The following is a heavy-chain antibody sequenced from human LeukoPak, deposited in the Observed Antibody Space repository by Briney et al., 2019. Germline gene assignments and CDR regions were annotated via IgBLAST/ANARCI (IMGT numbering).Heavy chain of an antibody. V-gene: IGHV3-33*01. CDR2: IWYDGTNI. Sequence: PGGSLRLSCAASGFSFGSFGMHWVRQAPGKGLEWVAVIWYDGTNIDYGDSVKGRFTISRDNSKNTLYLQMNSLRAEDAAVYFCARARNNYDSSGYSALDYWGQGTLVTVSS. D-gene: IGHD3-22*01. J-gene: IGHJ4*02. CDR1: GFSFGSFG. CDR3: ARARNNYDSSGYSALDY.